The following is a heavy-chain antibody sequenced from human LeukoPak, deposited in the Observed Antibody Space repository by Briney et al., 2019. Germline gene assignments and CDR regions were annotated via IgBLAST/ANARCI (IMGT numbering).Heavy chain of an antibody. CDR3: ARVHGRVVAARGYYYYMDV. D-gene: IGHD2-15*01. V-gene: IGHV4-4*07. Sequence: PETLSLTCTVSGGSISSYYWSWIRHPAGKGLEWIGRIYTSGSTNYNPSLKSRVTMSVDTSKNQFSLKRSSVTAADTAVYYCARVHGRVVAARGYYYYMDVWGKGTTVSVSS. CDR1: GGSISSYY. CDR2: IYTSGST. J-gene: IGHJ6*03.